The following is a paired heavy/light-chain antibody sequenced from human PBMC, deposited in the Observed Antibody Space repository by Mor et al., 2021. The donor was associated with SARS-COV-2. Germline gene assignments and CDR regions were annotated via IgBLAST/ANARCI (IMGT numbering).Heavy chain of an antibody. CDR2: ITVGNGNT. D-gene: IGHD2-15*01. V-gene: IGHV1-3*01. CDR3: ARGGGGGTASRTNHYYYGVDV. CDR1: GYSFTSNT. J-gene: IGHJ6*02. Sequence: QVQLVQSGAEVRKPGASVKVSCKASGYSFTSNTIHWVRQAPGQRLEWMGWITVGNGNTKYSQKFQDRVTISRDTSARTAYVELTSLTSEDTAVYYCARGGGGGTASRTNHYYYGVDVWGPGTTVIVSS.
Light chain of an antibody. Sequence: DIVMTQSPDSLAVSLGERATINCKSSQSILYSSNNNNKNYLAWFQQKPGQPPKLLIYWTSIRESGVPDRFSGSGSGTDFTLTISSLQAEDVAVYYCHQYYDTPWTFGQGTKVELK. V-gene: IGKV4-1*01. CDR3: HQYYDTPWT. J-gene: IGKJ1*01. CDR1: QSILYSSNNNNKNY. CDR2: WTS.